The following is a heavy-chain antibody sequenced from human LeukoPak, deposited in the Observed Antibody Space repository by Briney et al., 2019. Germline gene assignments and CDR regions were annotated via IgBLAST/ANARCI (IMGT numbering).Heavy chain of an antibody. Sequence: PGGSPRLSRAASGFTVSSNYMSWVRQAPGKGLEWVSVIYSGGSTYYADSVKGRFTISRDNSKNTLYLQMNSLRAEDTTVYYCARVPTTVTTVYFDYWGQGTLVTVSS. CDR3: ARVPTTVTTVYFDY. V-gene: IGHV3-53*01. J-gene: IGHJ4*02. D-gene: IGHD4-17*01. CDR1: GFTVSSNY. CDR2: IYSGGST.